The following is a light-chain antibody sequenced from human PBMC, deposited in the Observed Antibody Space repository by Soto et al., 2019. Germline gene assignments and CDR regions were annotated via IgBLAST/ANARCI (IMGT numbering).Light chain of an antibody. CDR2: KAS. V-gene: IGKV1-5*03. Sequence: DIAMTQSPSTLSASIGDRLTITCRASQTISTWLAWYQQKPGKAPNLLIYKASTLQSGVPSRFSGSGSGTEFTLTITTLQPDDFVMSYGQQYSTFPLTFGQGTQVEIK. CDR1: QTISTW. CDR3: QQYSTFPLT. J-gene: IGKJ2*01.